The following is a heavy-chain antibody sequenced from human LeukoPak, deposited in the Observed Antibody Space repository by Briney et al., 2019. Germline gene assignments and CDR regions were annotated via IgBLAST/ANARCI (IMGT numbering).Heavy chain of an antibody. CDR3: ARGPRLYRHFDY. D-gene: IGHD2/OR15-2a*01. J-gene: IGHJ4*02. CDR2: INHSGST. Sequence: PSETLSLTCAVYGGSFSGYYWSWIRQPPGKGLEWIGEINHSGSTNYNPSLKSRVTISVDTSKNQFSLKLSSVTAADTAVYYCARGPRLYRHFDYRGQGTLVTVSS. CDR1: GGSFSGYY. V-gene: IGHV4-34*01.